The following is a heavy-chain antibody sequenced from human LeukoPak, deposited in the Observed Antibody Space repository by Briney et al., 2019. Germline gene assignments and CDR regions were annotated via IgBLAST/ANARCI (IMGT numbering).Heavy chain of an antibody. V-gene: IGHV1-8*01. D-gene: IGHD3-9*01. CDR3: ASADRNFDWLLYHLDY. CDR2: MNPNSGKT. Sequence: GASVKVSCKASGYTFTSYDINWVRQATGQGLEWMGGMNPNSGKTGYAQKFQGRVTMTRNTSISTAYMELSSLRSEDTAVYYCASADRNFDWLLYHLDYWCQGTLVTVAS. CDR1: GYTFTSYD. J-gene: IGHJ4*02.